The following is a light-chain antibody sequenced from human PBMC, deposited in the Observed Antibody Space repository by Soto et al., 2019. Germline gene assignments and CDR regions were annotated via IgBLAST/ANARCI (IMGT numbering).Light chain of an antibody. CDR3: QQRSNWPPYT. J-gene: IGKJ2*01. CDR2: GAS. CDR1: QSVSSSY. Sequence: EIVLTQSPGTLSLSPGERATLSCRASQSVSSSYLAWYQHKPGQAPRLLIYGASSRATGIPHRFSGSGSGTDFTLTISRLEPEDFAVYYCQQRSNWPPYTFGQGTKLEIK. V-gene: IGKV3D-20*02.